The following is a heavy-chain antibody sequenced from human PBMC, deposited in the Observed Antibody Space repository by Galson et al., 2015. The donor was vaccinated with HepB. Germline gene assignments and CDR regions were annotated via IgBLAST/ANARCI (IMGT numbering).Heavy chain of an antibody. CDR1: GFTFSSYA. CDR2: ISGSGGST. Sequence: SLRLSCAASGFTFSSYAMSWVRQAPGKGLEWVSAISGSGGSTYYADSVKGRFTISRDNSKNTLYLQMNSLRAEDTAVYYCAKWVAAILGEYYFDYWGQGTLVTVSS. D-gene: IGHD6-25*01. J-gene: IGHJ4*02. CDR3: AKWVAAILGEYYFDY. V-gene: IGHV3-23*01.